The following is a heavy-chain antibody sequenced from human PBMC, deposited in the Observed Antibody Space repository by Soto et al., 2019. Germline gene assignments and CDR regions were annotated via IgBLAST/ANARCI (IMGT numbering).Heavy chain of an antibody. Sequence: ASVKVSCKASGYTFTAYAMHWVRQAPGQRPEWMGWINAGNGNTKYPQKFQGRVTITRDTSASTVYMELSSLRSEDTAVYYCARDEIVIKLGGVIVWYLDQWGQGAWVTSP. CDR2: INAGNGNT. D-gene: IGHD3-16*02. V-gene: IGHV1-3*01. CDR1: GYTFTAYA. CDR3: ARDEIVIKLGGVIVWYLDQ. J-gene: IGHJ4*02.